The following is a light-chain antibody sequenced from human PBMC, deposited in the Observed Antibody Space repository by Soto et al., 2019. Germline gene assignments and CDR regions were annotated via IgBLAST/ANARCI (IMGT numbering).Light chain of an antibody. Sequence: EIVLTQSPGILSLSPGDRATLSCRASQSVGSNYLAWYQQKPGQAPRLLIYAASSRAPGIPARFSGSGSGTDFTLTISRLEAEDFAVYYCQQYGGSPWTFGQGTKVEIK. CDR2: AAS. J-gene: IGKJ1*01. CDR3: QQYGGSPWT. CDR1: QSVGSNY. V-gene: IGKV3-20*01.